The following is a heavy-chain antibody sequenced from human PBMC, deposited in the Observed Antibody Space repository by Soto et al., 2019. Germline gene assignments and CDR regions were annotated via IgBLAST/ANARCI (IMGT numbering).Heavy chain of an antibody. CDR3: ARGIAGLRYSSGWYVGAVNWFDP. J-gene: IGHJ5*02. V-gene: IGHV1-8*01. D-gene: IGHD6-19*01. CDR2: MNPNSGNT. CDR1: GYTFTSYD. Sequence: QVQLVQSGAEVKKPGASVKVSCKASGYTFTSYDINWVRQATGQGLEWMGWMNPNSGNTGYAQKCHGRVTVTRNSSMSTAYLELSSLRSEDAAVYYCARGIAGLRYSSGWYVGAVNWFDPWGQGTLVTVSS.